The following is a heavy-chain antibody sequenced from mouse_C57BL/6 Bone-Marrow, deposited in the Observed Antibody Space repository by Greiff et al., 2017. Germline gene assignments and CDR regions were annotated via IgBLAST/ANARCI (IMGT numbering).Heavy chain of an antibody. D-gene: IGHD1-1*01. J-gene: IGHJ2*01. V-gene: IGHV1-81*01. CDR1: GYTFTSYG. CDR3: ASPFITTVVASDY. Sequence: LQESGAELARPGASVKLSCKASGYTFTSYGISWVKQRTGQGLEWIGEIYPRSGNTYYNEKFKGKATLTADKSSSTAYMELRSLTSEDSAVYFCASPFITTVVASDYWGQGTTLTVSS. CDR2: IYPRSGNT.